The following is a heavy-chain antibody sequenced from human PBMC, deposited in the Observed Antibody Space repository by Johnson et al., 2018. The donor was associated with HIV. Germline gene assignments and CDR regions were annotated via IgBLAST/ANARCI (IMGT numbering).Heavy chain of an antibody. Sequence: VQLVESGGGLVQPGGSLRLSCGASGFTFSDHWMQWVRQAPGKGLVWVSRINGDGSRTSYADSVKGRFTISRDNAKNSLYLQMNSLRAEDTAVYYCARGLDSLAYCGGDCPGAFDIWGQGTMVTVSS. D-gene: IGHD2-21*01. CDR3: ARGLDSLAYCGGDCPGAFDI. V-gene: IGHV3-74*02. J-gene: IGHJ3*02. CDR2: INGDGSRT. CDR1: GFTFSDHW.